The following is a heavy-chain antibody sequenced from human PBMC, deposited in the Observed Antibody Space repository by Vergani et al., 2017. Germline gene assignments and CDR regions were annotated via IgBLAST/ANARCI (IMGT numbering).Heavy chain of an antibody. J-gene: IGHJ4*02. V-gene: IGHV4-59*08. CDR2: IYYSGST. CDR1: GGSISSYY. D-gene: IGHD1-26*01. CDR3: ARSAWALDY. Sequence: QVQLQESGPGLVKPSETLSLTCTVSGGSISSYYWSWIRQPPGKGLEWIGYIYYSGSTNYNPSLKSRVTISVDTSKNQFSLKLSSVTAADTAVYYCARSAWALDYWGQGTLVTGSS.